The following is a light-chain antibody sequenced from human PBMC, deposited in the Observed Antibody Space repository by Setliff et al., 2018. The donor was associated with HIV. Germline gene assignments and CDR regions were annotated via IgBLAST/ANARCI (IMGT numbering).Light chain of an antibody. J-gene: IGLJ2*01. CDR2: HVN. CDR3: SSYTTSTFDVV. V-gene: IGLV2-14*01. CDR1: RSDVGGYNY. Sequence: QSALTQPASVSGSPGQSITIPCTGTRSDVGGYNYVSWYQQHPGKAPKLMIYHVNKRPSGFSHRFSGSKSGNTASLTISGLQAEDEADYYCSSYTTSTFDVVFGGGTKVTVL.